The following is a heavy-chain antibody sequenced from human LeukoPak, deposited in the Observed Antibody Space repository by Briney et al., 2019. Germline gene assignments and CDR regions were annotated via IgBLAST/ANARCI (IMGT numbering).Heavy chain of an antibody. CDR1: GYSISSGYY. CDR3: AIVNPPRGYSYGYYYYMDV. J-gene: IGHJ6*03. D-gene: IGHD5-18*01. V-gene: IGHV4-38-2*02. CDR2: IYHSGST. Sequence: SETLSLTCTVSGYSISSGYYWGWIRQPPGKGLEWIGSIYHSGSTYYNPSLKSRVTISVDTSKNQFSLKLSSVTAADTAVYYCAIVNPPRGYSYGYYYYMDVWGKGTTVIVSS.